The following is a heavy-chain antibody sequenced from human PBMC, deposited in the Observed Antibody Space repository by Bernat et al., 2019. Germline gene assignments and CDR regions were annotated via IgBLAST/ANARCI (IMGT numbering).Heavy chain of an antibody. Sequence: EVQLVESGGGLVQPGGSLRLSCAASGFTFSNYWMTWVRQAPGKGLEWVANIKQDGSERYFVDSVRGRFSISRDNAKNSLYLQMDGLRAEGTALYYCARVAWYLDLWGRGTLVTVSS. CDR3: ARVAWYLDL. V-gene: IGHV3-7*01. CDR2: IKQDGSER. J-gene: IGHJ2*01. CDR1: GFTFSNYW.